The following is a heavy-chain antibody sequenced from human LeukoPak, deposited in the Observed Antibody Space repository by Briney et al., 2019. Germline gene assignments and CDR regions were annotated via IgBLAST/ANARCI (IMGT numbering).Heavy chain of an antibody. V-gene: IGHV3-66*01. Sequence: PGGSLRLSCAASGFTVSSNYMSWVRQAPGKGLEWVSVIYSGGSTYYADSVKGRFTISRDNSKNTLYLQMNSLRDEDTAVYYCARASGSITGTRGGMDVWGQGTTVTVSS. CDR2: IYSGGST. CDR1: GFTVSSNY. J-gene: IGHJ6*02. CDR3: ARASGSITGTRGGMDV. D-gene: IGHD1/OR15-1a*01.